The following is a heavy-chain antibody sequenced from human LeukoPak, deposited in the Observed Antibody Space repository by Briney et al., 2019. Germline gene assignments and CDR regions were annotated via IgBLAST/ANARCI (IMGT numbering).Heavy chain of an antibody. Sequence: PSETLSLTCAVFGGSFSGYYWTWIRQSPGKGLEWIGEINHSGSTNYNPSLKSRVTISVDTSKHQFSLRLNSVTAADTAVYYCARGPVVDYFDRSGYYYFDSWGQGTPVTVSS. D-gene: IGHD3-22*01. J-gene: IGHJ4*02. CDR3: ARGPVVDYFDRSGYYYFDS. V-gene: IGHV4-34*01. CDR2: INHSGST. CDR1: GGSFSGYY.